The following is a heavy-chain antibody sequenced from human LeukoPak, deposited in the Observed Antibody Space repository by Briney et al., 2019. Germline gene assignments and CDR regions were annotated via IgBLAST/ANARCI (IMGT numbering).Heavy chain of an antibody. CDR3: ARDRLTGIGGYYYYYMDV. CDR1: GDSVSSNSAA. V-gene: IGHV6-1*01. CDR2: TYYRSKWYN. D-gene: IGHD1-20*01. Sequence: SQTLSLTCAISGDSVSSNSAAWNWIRQSPSRGLEWLGRTYYRSKWYNDYAVSVKSRITISPDTSKNQFSLQLNSVTPEDTAVYYCARDRLTGIGGYYYYYMDVWGKGTTVTVSS. J-gene: IGHJ6*03.